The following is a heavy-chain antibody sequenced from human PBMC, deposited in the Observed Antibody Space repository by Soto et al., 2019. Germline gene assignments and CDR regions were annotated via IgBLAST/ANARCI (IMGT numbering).Heavy chain of an antibody. Sequence: QVQLVQSGAEVKKPGASVKVSCKASGYTFTNYAFSWVRQAPGQGLEWMGWISGYNGNTNYPQKLQGRVTMNTDTSTSTAYMELRSLRSDDTAVYYCARDLAAAGPFDCWGQGTLVTVSS. D-gene: IGHD6-13*01. J-gene: IGHJ4*02. V-gene: IGHV1-18*01. CDR2: ISGYNGNT. CDR1: GYTFTNYA. CDR3: ARDLAAAGPFDC.